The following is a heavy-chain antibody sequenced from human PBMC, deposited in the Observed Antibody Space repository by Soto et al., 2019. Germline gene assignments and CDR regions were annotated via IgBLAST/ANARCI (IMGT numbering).Heavy chain of an antibody. CDR1: GFTFSSYA. V-gene: IGHV3-30-3*01. D-gene: IGHD6-19*01. CDR2: ISHDGSNK. CDR3: ARGGPYSSGWYYFDY. Sequence: PGGSLRLSCAASGFTFSSYAMHWVRQAPGKGLEWVAVISHDGSNKYYADSVKGRFTISRDNSKNTLYLQMNSLRAEDTAVYYCARGGPYSSGWYYFDYWGQGTLVTVSS. J-gene: IGHJ4*02.